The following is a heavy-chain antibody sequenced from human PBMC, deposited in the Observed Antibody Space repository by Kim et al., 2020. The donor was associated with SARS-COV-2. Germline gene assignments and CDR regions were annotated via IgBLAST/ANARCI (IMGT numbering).Heavy chain of an antibody. Sequence: GGSLRLSCAASGFTVSSNYMSWVRQAPGKGLGWASVINSGGSTYYADSVKGRFTISRDNSKNTLYLQMNSLRAEDTAVYYCARTRGSHFDYWGQGTLVTVSS. CDR3: ARTRGSHFDY. CDR1: GFTVSSNY. J-gene: IGHJ4*02. CDR2: INSGGST. V-gene: IGHV3-53*01.